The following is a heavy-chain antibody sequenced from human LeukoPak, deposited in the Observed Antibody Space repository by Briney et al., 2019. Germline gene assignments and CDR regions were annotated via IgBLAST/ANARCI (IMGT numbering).Heavy chain of an antibody. CDR2: ISYDGSNK. CDR3: ARGGANDY. V-gene: IGHV3-30*03. D-gene: IGHD3-10*01. Sequence: PGRSLRLSCAASGFTFSSYGMHWVRQAPGKRLEWVAVISYDGSNKYYADSVKGRFTISRDNSKNTLYLQMNSLRAEDTAVYYCARGGANDYWGQGTLVTVSS. CDR1: GFTFSSYG. J-gene: IGHJ4*02.